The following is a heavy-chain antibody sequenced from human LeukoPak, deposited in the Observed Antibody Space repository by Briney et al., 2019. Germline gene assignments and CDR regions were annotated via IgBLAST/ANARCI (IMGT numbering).Heavy chain of an antibody. Sequence: GGSLRLSCAASGFTFSSYNMNWVRQAPGKGLEWVSSISSSSGYIYYADSVKGRFTISRDNAKNSLYLQMNSLRAEDTAVYYCARDRGIAAPRNLLDYWGQGTLVTVSS. CDR1: GFTFSSYN. J-gene: IGHJ4*02. CDR3: ARDRGIAAPRNLLDY. V-gene: IGHV3-21*01. D-gene: IGHD6-13*01. CDR2: ISSSSGYI.